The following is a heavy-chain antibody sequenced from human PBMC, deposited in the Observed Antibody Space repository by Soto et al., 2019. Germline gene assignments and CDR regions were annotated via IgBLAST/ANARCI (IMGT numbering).Heavy chain of an antibody. CDR3: ARDGVVATIGVRYFDY. CDR2: IIPILGIA. D-gene: IGHD5-12*01. J-gene: IGHJ4*02. V-gene: IGHV1-69*04. Sequence: GASVKVSCKASGGTFSSYTISWVRQAPGQGLEWMGRIIPILGIANYAQKFQGRVTITADKSTGTAYMELSSLRSEDTAVYYCARDGVVATIGVRYFDYWGQGTLVTVSS. CDR1: GGTFSSYT.